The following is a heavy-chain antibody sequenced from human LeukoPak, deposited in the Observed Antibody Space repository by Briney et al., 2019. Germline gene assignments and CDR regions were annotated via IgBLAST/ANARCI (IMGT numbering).Heavy chain of an antibody. J-gene: IGHJ4*02. CDR3: ARVPAYCSGGSCYLGD. CDR1: RYSFTVYY. D-gene: IGHD2-15*01. Sequence: GASVKVSCKASRYSFTVYYLHWVRQAPGQGLEWMGWISAYNGNTNYAQKFQGRVTMTRDTSISTAYMDLISLRSEDTAVYYCARVPAYCSGGSCYLGDWGQGTLVTVSS. V-gene: IGHV1-2*02. CDR2: ISAYNGNT.